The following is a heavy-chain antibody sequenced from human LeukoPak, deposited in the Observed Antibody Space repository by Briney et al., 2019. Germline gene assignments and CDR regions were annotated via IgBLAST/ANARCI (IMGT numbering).Heavy chain of an antibody. D-gene: IGHD3-3*01. CDR1: GGSISSYY. CDR2: IYYSGST. Sequence: SETLSLTRTVSGGSISSYYWSWIRQPPGKGLEWIGYIYYSGSTNYNPSLKSRVTISVDTSKNQFSLKLSSVTAADTAVYYCARGLERLLLRAFDIWGQGTMVTVSS. CDR3: ARGLERLLLRAFDI. J-gene: IGHJ3*02. V-gene: IGHV4-59*01.